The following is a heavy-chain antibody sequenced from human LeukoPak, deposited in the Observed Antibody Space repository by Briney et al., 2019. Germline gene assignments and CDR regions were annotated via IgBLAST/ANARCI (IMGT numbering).Heavy chain of an antibody. CDR3: ARDPDTIVGANIHY. V-gene: IGHV3-30*02. J-gene: IGHJ4*02. CDR2: IRNDGNKY. CDR1: GFTFSTSG. D-gene: IGHD1-26*01. Sequence: PGGSLRLSCVASGFTFSTSGMHWVRQSPGKGLDWVAFIRNDGNKYNYAESVKGRFTISRDNSKNTLYLQMDSLSAEDTAVYYCARDPDTIVGANIHYWGQGTLVTVSS.